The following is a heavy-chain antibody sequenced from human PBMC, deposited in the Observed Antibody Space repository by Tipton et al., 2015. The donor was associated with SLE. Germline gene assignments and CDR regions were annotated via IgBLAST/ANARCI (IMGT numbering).Heavy chain of an antibody. CDR1: GFTFSSYA. V-gene: IGHV3-23*01. CDR2: ISGSGGST. J-gene: IGHJ1*01. Sequence: SLRLSCAASGFTFSSYAMSWVRQAPGKGLEWVSAISGSGGSTYYADSVKGRFTISRDNSKNTLYLQMNSLRAEDTAVYYCARAPLRGYTYGPGYWGQGTLVTVSS. D-gene: IGHD5-18*01. CDR3: ARAPLRGYTYGPGY.